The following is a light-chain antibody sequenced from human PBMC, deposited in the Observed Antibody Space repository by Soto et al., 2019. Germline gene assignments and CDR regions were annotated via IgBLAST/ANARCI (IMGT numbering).Light chain of an antibody. Sequence: EIVLTQSPGTLSLSPGERATLSCRASQSVSSSYLAWYQQKPGQAPRLLIYGASSRATGIPDRFSVSGSGTDVTLTISRLEPEDFAVYYCQQYGSSPPFPFGGGTKVEIK. V-gene: IGKV3-20*01. CDR2: GAS. CDR3: QQYGSSPPFP. J-gene: IGKJ4*01. CDR1: QSVSSSY.